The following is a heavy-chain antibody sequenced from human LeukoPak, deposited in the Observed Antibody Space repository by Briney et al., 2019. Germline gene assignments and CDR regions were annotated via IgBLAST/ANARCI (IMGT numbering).Heavy chain of an antibody. CDR2: IYHSGST. CDR3: ARDLIVPDAMTGSGSYSTDH. J-gene: IGHJ4*02. CDR1: GYSISSGYY. V-gene: IGHV4-38-2*02. D-gene: IGHD3-10*01. Sequence: SETLSLTCTVSGYSISSGYYWGWIRQPPGKGLEWIGSIYHSGSTYYNPSLKSRVTMSVDTSKNQFSLKLSSVTAADTAVYYCARDLIVPDAMTGSGSYSTDHWGQGTLATVSS.